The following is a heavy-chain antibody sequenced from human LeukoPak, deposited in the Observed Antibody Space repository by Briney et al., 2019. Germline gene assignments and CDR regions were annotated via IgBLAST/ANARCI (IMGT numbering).Heavy chain of an antibody. V-gene: IGHV3-74*01. CDR1: GFTFSSYW. Sequence: PGGPLRLSCAASGFTFSSYWMHWVRQAPGKGLVWVSRINSDGSSTSYADSVKGRFTISRDNAKNTLYLQMNSLRAEDTAVYYCARDYYYYYYMDVWGKGTTVTISS. J-gene: IGHJ6*03. CDR2: INSDGSST. CDR3: ARDYYYYYYMDV.